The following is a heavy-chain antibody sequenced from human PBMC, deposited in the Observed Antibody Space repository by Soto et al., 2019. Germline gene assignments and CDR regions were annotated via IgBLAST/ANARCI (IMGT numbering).Heavy chain of an antibody. CDR2: FSAYNGNT. J-gene: IGHJ5*02. V-gene: IGHV1-18*04. CDR3: ARLLDFYSGYDERWFDP. Sequence: ASVNVSCKASGYTFTSYGISWVRQAPGQGLEWMGWFSAYNGNTNYAQKLQGRVTMTTDTSTSTAYMELRSLRSDDTAVYYCARLLDFYSGYDERWFDPWGQGTLVTVSS. CDR1: GYTFTSYG. D-gene: IGHD5-12*01.